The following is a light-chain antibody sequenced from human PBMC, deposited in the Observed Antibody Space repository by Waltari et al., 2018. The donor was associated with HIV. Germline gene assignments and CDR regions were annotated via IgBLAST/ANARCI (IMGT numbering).Light chain of an antibody. CDR1: SSDVGAFKY. CDR2: DVT. V-gene: IGLV2-8*01. CDR3: ATWDDNLSGWV. Sequence: QSALTQPPSASGSPGQSVSISCTGASSDVGAFKYVSWYQQHPGKAPKLLIYDVTKRPSGVPDRFSGSKSGTSASLAISGLRSEDEADYYCATWDDNLSGWVFGGGTKLTVL. J-gene: IGLJ3*02.